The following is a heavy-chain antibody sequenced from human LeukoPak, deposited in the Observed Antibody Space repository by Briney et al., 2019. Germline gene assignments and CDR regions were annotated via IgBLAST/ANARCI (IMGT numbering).Heavy chain of an antibody. CDR1: GGSISSYY. CDR3: ARHRGYASPSDSFYI. J-gene: IGHJ3*02. CDR2: IYTSGST. V-gene: IGHV4-4*07. D-gene: IGHD5-12*01. Sequence: PSETLSLTCLVSGGSISSYYWSWIGQPAGKGLEWIGRIYTSGSTTYNPSLKSRVSISADTSKNQISLKLSSVTAADTAVYYCARHRGYASPSDSFYIWGQGTMVTVSS.